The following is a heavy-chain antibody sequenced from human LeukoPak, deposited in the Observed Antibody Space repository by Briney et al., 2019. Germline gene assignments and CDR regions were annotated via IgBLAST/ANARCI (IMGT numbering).Heavy chain of an antibody. V-gene: IGHV3-11*01. J-gene: IGHJ4*02. D-gene: IGHD5-12*01. CDR3: ARGYSGYDSPSYFDY. CDR2: ISSSGSTI. Sequence: GGSLRLSCAASGFAFSDYYMSWIRHAPGKGLEWVSYISSSGSTIYYADSVKGRFTISRDNAKNSLYLQMNSLRAEDTAVYYCARGYSGYDSPSYFDYWGQGTLVTVSS. CDR1: GFAFSDYY.